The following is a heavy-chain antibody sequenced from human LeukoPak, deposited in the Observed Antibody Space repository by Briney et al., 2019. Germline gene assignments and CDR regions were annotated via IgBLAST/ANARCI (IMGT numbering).Heavy chain of an antibody. CDR1: GFTFSSYG. Sequence: GGSLRLSCAASGFTFSSYGMHWVRQAPGKGLEWVAFIRYDGSNKYYADSVKGRFTISRDNSKNTLYLQMNRLRAEDTAVYYCAXPDXGVYSLYFDLWGRGTLVTVSS. J-gene: IGHJ2*01. D-gene: IGHD4-17*01. CDR3: AXPDXGVYSLYFDL. CDR2: IRYDGSNK. V-gene: IGHV3-30*02.